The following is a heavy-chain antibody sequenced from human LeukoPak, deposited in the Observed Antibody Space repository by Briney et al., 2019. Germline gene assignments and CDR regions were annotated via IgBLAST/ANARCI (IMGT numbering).Heavy chain of an antibody. D-gene: IGHD5-12*01. Sequence: GESLKISCKGFGYSFTSYWIAWVSQMPGKGLEWMGVIYPGDSHTRYRPSFQGQVTISADKSNTIVYLQWSSLKASDTAMYYCARPRGYGRDASDIWGQGTMVIVSS. J-gene: IGHJ3*02. CDR1: GYSFTSYW. V-gene: IGHV5-51*01. CDR2: IYPGDSHT. CDR3: ARPRGYGRDASDI.